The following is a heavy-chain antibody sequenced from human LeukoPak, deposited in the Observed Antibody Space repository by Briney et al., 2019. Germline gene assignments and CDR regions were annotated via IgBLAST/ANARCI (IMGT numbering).Heavy chain of an antibody. D-gene: IGHD2-2*01. V-gene: IGHV3-49*03. CDR2: IRSKAYGGTT. CDR1: GFTFGDYA. CDR3: TRDPLCSSTSCSNQGY. J-gene: IGHJ4*02. Sequence: GGSLRLSCTASGFTFGDYAMSWFRQAPGKGLEWVGFIRSKAYGGTTEYAASVKGRFTISRDDSKSIAYLQMNSLKTEDTAVYYCTRDPLCSSTSCSNQGYWGQGTLATVSS.